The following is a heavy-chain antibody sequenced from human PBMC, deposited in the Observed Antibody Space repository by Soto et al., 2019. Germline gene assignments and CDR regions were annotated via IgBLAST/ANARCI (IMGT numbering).Heavy chain of an antibody. V-gene: IGHV3-66*01. CDR2: IYSGGTT. Sequence: ELQLVESGGGLVQPGGSLRLSCAASGFSVSINYVNWVRQAPGKGLEWVSVIYSGGTTHYADSVKGRFTISRDTSKNTLYLQMNSLRVEDTAGYYCAGDLPDGDLVDAFDVWGQGTMVTVSS. CDR1: GFSVSINY. J-gene: IGHJ3*01. CDR3: AGDLPDGDLVDAFDV. D-gene: IGHD4-17*01.